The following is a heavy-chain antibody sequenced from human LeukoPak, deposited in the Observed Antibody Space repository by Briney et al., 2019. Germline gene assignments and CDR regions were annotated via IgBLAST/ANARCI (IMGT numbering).Heavy chain of an antibody. CDR2: ISGSGGSI. D-gene: IGHD4-17*01. V-gene: IGHV3-23*01. J-gene: IGHJ4*02. CDR1: RFTFSSYA. CDR3: AKSILMTTVTTYYFDY. Sequence: GGSLRLSCAASRFTFSSYAMSWVRQAPGKGLEWVSTISGSGGSIYYADSVKGRFTISRDNSKNTLYLQMNSLRAEDTAVYYCAKSILMTTVTTYYFDYWGQGTLVTVSS.